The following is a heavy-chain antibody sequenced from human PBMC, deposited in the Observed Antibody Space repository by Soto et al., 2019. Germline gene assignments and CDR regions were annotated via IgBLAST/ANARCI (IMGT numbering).Heavy chain of an antibody. D-gene: IGHD2-2*01. CDR3: AREIVSGYCSSTSCYASNAFDI. J-gene: IGHJ3*02. CDR1: GGSISSYY. CDR2: IYYSGST. V-gene: IGHV4-59*01. Sequence: SETLSLTCTVSGGSISSYYWSWIRQPPGKGLEWIGYIYYSGSTNYNPSLKSRVTISVDTSKNQFSLKLSSVTAADTAVYYCAREIVSGYCSSTSCYASNAFDIWGQGTMVTVSS.